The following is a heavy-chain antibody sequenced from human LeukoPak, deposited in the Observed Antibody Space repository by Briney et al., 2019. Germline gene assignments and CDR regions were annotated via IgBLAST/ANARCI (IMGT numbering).Heavy chain of an antibody. D-gene: IGHD1-7*01. Sequence: RGSLRLSCAASGFTVSSNYMSWVRQAPGKVLEWVSVIYSGGSTYYADSVKGRFTISRDNAKNSLYLQMNSLRAEDTAVYYCARGSYNWNYVPNNWFDPWGQGTLVTVSS. CDR1: GFTVSSNY. CDR3: ARGSYNWNYVPNNWFDP. CDR2: IYSGGST. V-gene: IGHV3-53*01. J-gene: IGHJ5*02.